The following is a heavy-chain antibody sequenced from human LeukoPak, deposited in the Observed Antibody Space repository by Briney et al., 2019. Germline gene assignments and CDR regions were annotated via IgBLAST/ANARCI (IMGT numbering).Heavy chain of an antibody. CDR2: ISSSSSYI. V-gene: IGHV3-21*01. J-gene: IGHJ4*02. CDR1: GFTFSSYS. Sequence: GGSLRLSCAASGFTFSSYSMNWVRQAPGKGLEWVSSISSSSSYIYYADSVKGRFTISRDNAKNSLNLQMNSLRPEDTAVYYCARDIVVPAASGRYFDYWGQGTLITVSS. CDR3: ARDIVVPAASGRYFDY. D-gene: IGHD2-2*01.